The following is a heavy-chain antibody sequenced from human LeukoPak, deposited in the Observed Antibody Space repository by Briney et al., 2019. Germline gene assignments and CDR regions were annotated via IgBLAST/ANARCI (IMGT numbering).Heavy chain of an antibody. D-gene: IGHD5-12*01. CDR1: GYTFTGYY. CDR2: INPNSGAT. J-gene: IGHJ4*02. CDR3: ASVYSGYDLAQHDY. Sequence: GASVKVSCKASGYTFTGYYMHWVRQAPGQGLEWMGWINPNSGATKYAQNFQGRVTMTRVTSIRTTYMDLSSLRSDDTAVYYCASVYSGYDLAQHDYWGQGTLVTVSS. V-gene: IGHV1-2*02.